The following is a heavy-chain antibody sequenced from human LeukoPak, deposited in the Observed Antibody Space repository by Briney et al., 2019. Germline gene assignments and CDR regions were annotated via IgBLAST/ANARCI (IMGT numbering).Heavy chain of an antibody. CDR1: GFTFSNNA. D-gene: IGHD6-13*01. CDR2: ISSSGSTI. J-gene: IGHJ5*02. V-gene: IGHV3-11*01. Sequence: PGGSLRLSCAASGFTFSNNAMSWVRQAPGKGLEWVSYISSSGSTIYYADSVKGRFTISRDNAKNSLYLQMNSLRAEDTAVYYCARGKTSLIAAAGYNWFDPWGQGTLVTVSS. CDR3: ARGKTSLIAAAGYNWFDP.